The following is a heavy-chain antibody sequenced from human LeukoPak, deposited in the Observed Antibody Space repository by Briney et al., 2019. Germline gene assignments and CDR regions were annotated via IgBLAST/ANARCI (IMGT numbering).Heavy chain of an antibody. CDR2: IIPIFGTA. V-gene: IGHV1-69*01. J-gene: IGHJ1*01. Sequence: ASVKVSCKASGGTFSSYAISWVRQAPGQGLEWMGGIIPIFGTANYAQKFQGRVTITADESTSTAYMELSSLRSEDTAVYYCARGGYCSGGSCPAEYFQHWGQGTLVTVSS. CDR1: GGTFSSYA. D-gene: IGHD2-15*01. CDR3: ARGGYCSGGSCPAEYFQH.